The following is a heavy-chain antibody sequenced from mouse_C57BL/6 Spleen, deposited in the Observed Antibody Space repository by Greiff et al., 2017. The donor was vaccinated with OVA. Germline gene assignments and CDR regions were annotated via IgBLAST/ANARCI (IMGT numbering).Heavy chain of an antibody. J-gene: IGHJ1*03. Sequence: QVQLQQPGAELVKPGASVKLSCKASGYTFTSYWMHWVKQRPGRGLEWIGRIDPNSGGTKYNEKFKSKATLTVDKPSSTAYMQLSSRTSEDSAVYYGARDYGSSYDWYFDVWGTGTTVTVSS. CDR3: ARDYGSSYDWYFDV. CDR2: IDPNSGGT. CDR1: GYTFTSYW. D-gene: IGHD1-1*01. V-gene: IGHV1-72*01.